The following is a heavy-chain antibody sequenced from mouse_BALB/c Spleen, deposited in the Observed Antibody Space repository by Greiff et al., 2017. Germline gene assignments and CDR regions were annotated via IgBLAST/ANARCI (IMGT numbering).Heavy chain of an antibody. CDR1: GFTFSSFG. D-gene: IGHD1-1*01. CDR2: ISSGSSTI. V-gene: IGHV5-17*02. Sequence: EVHLVESGGGLVQPGGSRKLSCAASGFTFSSFGMHWVRQAPEKGLEWVAYISSGSSTIYYADTVKGRFTISRDNPKNTLFLQMTSLRSEDTAMYYCARSDYYGSSLFAYWGQGTLVTVSA. CDR3: ARSDYYGSSLFAY. J-gene: IGHJ3*01.